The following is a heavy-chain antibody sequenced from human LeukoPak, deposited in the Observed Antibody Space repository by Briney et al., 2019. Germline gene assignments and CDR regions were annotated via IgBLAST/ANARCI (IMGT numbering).Heavy chain of an antibody. CDR2: IKPGGII. J-gene: IGHJ4*02. CDR3: VRGLSGVVGDY. CDR1: GGSLTGYY. V-gene: IGHV4-34*01. D-gene: IGHD3-10*01. Sequence: PSETLSLTCAVHGGSLTGYYWSWIRQPPGEGLEWIGEIKPGGIINYNPSVKSRVTISKDTSKNQLFLNLNSATAADTAVYYCVRGLSGVVGDYWGQGTLVTVSS.